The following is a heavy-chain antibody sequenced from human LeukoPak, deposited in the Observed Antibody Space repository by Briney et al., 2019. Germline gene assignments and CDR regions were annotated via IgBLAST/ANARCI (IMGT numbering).Heavy chain of an antibody. CDR2: MSLSTSGK. CDR3: AKALTRWAFDM. J-gene: IGHJ3*02. CDR1: GFTFSSYW. Sequence: PGGSLRLSCAASGFTFSSYWMHWVRQAPGKGLEWVSSMSLSTSGKTYADSVKGRFTVSTDKAKNTLYLQMDSLRAEDTAMYYCAKALTRWAFDMWGQGTMVTVSS. V-gene: IGHV3-21*04. D-gene: IGHD3-16*01.